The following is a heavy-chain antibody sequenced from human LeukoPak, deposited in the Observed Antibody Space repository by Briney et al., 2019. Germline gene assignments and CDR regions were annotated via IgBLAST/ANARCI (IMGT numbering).Heavy chain of an antibody. CDR2: ISSDGTTK. V-gene: IGHV3-30*18. Sequence: GGPLRLSCEASGFTFSNYGMHWVRQAPGKGLEWVAVISSDGTTKYYGDSVKGRFTVSRDSSKNTLYLDLNSLRAEDTAVYYCAKPYCRATRCYLYLYGMDVWGQGTTVIVSS. D-gene: IGHD2-2*01. CDR3: AKPYCRATRCYLYLYGMDV. CDR1: GFTFSNYG. J-gene: IGHJ6*02.